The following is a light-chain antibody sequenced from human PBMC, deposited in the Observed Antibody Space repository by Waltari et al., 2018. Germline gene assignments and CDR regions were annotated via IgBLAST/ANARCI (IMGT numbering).Light chain of an antibody. CDR2: GNN. V-gene: IGLV1-40*01. Sequence: QSVLTQPPSVSGTPGQRVTISCSGSTSNIGAGHDVHWYQHLPGTAPKLLILGNNDRPSGVPDRFAGSKSGTSASLAITGLQADDEADYFCQSFDNMLSGGVVFGGGTKLAVL. CDR1: TSNIGAGHD. J-gene: IGLJ2*01. CDR3: QSFDNMLSGGVV.